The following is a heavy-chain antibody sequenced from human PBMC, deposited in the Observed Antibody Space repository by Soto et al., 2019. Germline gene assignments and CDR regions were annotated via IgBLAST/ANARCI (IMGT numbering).Heavy chain of an antibody. V-gene: IGHV3-7*05. Sequence: EVPLVESGGGLVQPGGPLRLSCAASGFTFSSYWMSWVRQAPGKGLEWVANIKQDGSEKYYVDSVKGRFTISRNNAKNSLYLQMNSLRAEDTAVYYCAGDIGSGSYYPASFDYWGQGTLVTVSS. CDR2: IKQDGSEK. CDR3: AGDIGSGSYYPASFDY. D-gene: IGHD3-10*01. CDR1: GFTFSSYW. J-gene: IGHJ4*02.